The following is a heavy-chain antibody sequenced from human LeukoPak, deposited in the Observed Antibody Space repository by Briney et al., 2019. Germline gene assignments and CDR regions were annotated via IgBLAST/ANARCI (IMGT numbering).Heavy chain of an antibody. CDR1: GGSISGDNW. CDR2: VDHSGRT. D-gene: IGHD3-22*01. J-gene: IGHJ4*02. CDR3: AKGDRGGWLDFDS. V-gene: IGHV4-4*02. Sequence: SGTLSLTCAVSGGSISGDNWWSWVRQAPGKGLEWIGVVDHSGRTNYNPSLKSRVTISEDKSKNQFSLIMSSVTAADTAVYYCAKGDRGGWLDFDSWGQGTLATVSS.